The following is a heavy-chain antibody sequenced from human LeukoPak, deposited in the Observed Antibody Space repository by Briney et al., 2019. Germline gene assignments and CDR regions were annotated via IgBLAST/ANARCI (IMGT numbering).Heavy chain of an antibody. CDR2: ISYDGNNK. Sequence: PGGSLRLSCVASGITSNSYAIHWVRQAPGKGLEWVAVISYDGNNKYYADSVKGRFTISRDNSKNTLYLQMNSLRVEDTAVYYCAREQYCSGDSCYSEGGSFDYWGQGTLVIVSS. D-gene: IGHD2-15*01. CDR3: AREQYCSGDSCYSEGGSFDY. V-gene: IGHV3-30-3*01. J-gene: IGHJ4*02. CDR1: GITSNSYA.